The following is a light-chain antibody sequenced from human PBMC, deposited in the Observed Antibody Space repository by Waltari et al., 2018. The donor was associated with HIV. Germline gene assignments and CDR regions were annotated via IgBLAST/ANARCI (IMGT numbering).Light chain of an antibody. J-gene: IGLJ2*01. V-gene: IGLV2-14*01. CDR3: SSYTSSSTVV. Sequence: QSALTQPASVSGSPGQSITIPCTGTSSDVGGYHYVSWYQQHPGKAPKLMIYEVSNRPSGVSNRFSGSKSGNTASLTISGLQAEDEAAYYCSSYTSSSTVVFGGGTKLTVL. CDR1: SSDVGGYHY. CDR2: EVS.